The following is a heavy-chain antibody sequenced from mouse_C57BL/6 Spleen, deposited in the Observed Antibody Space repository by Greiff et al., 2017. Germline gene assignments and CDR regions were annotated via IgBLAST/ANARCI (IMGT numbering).Heavy chain of an antibody. D-gene: IGHD1-2*01. J-gene: IGHJ4*01. CDR2: IDPSDSFT. CDR1: GYTFTSYW. V-gene: IGHV1-50*01. CDR3: ARPHYYDKGYAMDY. Sequence: QVQLQQPGAELVKPGASVKLSCKASGYTFTSYWMQWVKQRPGQGLEWIGEIDPSDSFTNYNQKFKGKATLTVDTSSSTAYMQLSSLTSEDSAVYYCARPHYYDKGYAMDYWGQGTSVTVSS.